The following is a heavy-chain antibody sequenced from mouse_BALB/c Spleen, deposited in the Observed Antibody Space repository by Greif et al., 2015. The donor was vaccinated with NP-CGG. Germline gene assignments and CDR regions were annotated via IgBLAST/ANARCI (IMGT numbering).Heavy chain of an antibody. CDR3: ARRYDGYYGPGDY. J-gene: IGHJ4*01. D-gene: IGHD2-3*01. V-gene: IGHV5-12-1*01. CDR2: ISSGGGST. CDR1: GFAFSSYD. Sequence: EVKVVESGGGLVKPGGSLKLSCAASGFAFSSYDMSWVRQTPEKRLEWVAYISSGGGSTYYPDTVKGRFTISRDNAKNTLYLQMSSLKSEDTAMYYCARRYDGYYGPGDYWGQGTSVTVSS.